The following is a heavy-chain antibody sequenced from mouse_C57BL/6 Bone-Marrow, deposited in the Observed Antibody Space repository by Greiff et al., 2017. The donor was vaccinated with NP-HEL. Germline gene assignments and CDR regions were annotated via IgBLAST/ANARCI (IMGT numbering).Heavy chain of an antibody. CDR2: IYPRSGNT. J-gene: IGHJ2*01. Sequence: QVQLQQSGAELARPGASVKLSCKASGYTFTSYGISWVKQRTGQGLEWIGEIYPRSGNTYYNEKFKGKATLTADKSSSTAYMELRSLTSADSAVYFCARESTTVVERDYWGQGTTLTVSS. V-gene: IGHV1-81*01. CDR1: GYTFTSYG. CDR3: ARESTTVVERDY. D-gene: IGHD1-1*01.